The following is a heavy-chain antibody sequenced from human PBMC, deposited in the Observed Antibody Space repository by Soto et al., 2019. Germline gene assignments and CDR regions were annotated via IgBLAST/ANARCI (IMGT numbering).Heavy chain of an antibody. D-gene: IGHD2-2*01. J-gene: IGHJ5*02. CDR3: ARDLNEGYCSSTSCLTWFDP. CDR2: ISAYNGNT. V-gene: IGHV1-18*01. CDR1: GYTFTSYG. Sequence: VQLVQSGAEVKKPGASVKVSCKASGYTFTSYGISWVRQAPGQGLEWMGWISAYNGNTNYAQKLQGRVTMTTDTSTSTAYMELRSLRSDDTAVYYCARDLNEGYCSSTSCLTWFDPWGQGTLVTVSS.